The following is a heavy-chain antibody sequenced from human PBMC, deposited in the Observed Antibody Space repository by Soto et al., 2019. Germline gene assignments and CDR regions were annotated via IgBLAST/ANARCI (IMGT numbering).Heavy chain of an antibody. Sequence: EVQLVESGGDLVKPGGSLRLSCAASGFIFSHAWFHWVRQPPGKGLELVGRVKNNGGATDYAPSVKGRFIISRDDSKDMVYLQMSSLRTEDTAIYYCAADLGPPNESNKWFDPWGQGTLVTVSS. CDR3: AADLGPPNESNKWFDP. CDR1: GFIFSHAW. J-gene: IGHJ5*02. V-gene: IGHV3-15*07. CDR2: VKNNGGAT.